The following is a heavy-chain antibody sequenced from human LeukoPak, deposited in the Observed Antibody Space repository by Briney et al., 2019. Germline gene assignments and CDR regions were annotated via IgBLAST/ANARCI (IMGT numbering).Heavy chain of an antibody. Sequence: SQTLSLTCTVSGGSISSGSYYWSWIRQPAGKGLEWIGRIYTSGSTNYNPSLKSRVTISVDTSKNQFSLKLSSVTAADTAVYYCARDKWFGDRYYFDYWGQGTLVTVSS. CDR1: GGSISSGSYY. D-gene: IGHD3-10*01. CDR3: ARDKWFGDRYYFDY. J-gene: IGHJ4*02. V-gene: IGHV4-61*02. CDR2: IYTSGST.